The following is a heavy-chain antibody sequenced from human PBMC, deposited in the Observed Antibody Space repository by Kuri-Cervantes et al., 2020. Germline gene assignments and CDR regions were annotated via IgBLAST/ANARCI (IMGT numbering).Heavy chain of an antibody. D-gene: IGHD3-9*01. CDR2: INPNSGGT. J-gene: IGHJ6*02. V-gene: IGHV1-2*02. CDR1: GYTFTGYY. Sequence: GGSLRLSCKASGYTFTGYYMHWVRQAPGQGLEWMGWINPNSGGTNYAQKFQGRVTMTRDTSISTAYMELSRLRSDDTAVYYCARSLTGYYIDYYYGMDVWGQGTTVTVSS. CDR3: ARSLTGYYIDYYYGMDV.